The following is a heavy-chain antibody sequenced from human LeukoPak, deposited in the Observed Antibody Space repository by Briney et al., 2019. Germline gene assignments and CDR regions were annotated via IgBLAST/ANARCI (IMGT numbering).Heavy chain of an antibody. CDR1: GFNFASNW. D-gene: IGHD2-15*01. CDR3: ARAQRGCSANSCYLDP. V-gene: IGHV3-74*01. CDR2: INSGGSGT. J-gene: IGHJ5*02. Sequence: HPGGSLRLSCAASGFNFASNWMHWVRQTPGKGLMWVSRINSGGSGTSYADSVEGRFTISRDNAKNTLYLHMNNLRAEDTAVYYCARAQRGCSANSCYLDPWGPGILVTVSS.